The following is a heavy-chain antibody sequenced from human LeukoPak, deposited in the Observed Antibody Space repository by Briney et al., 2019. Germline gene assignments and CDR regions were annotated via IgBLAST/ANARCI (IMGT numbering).Heavy chain of an antibody. CDR1: GGTFSSYA. Sequence: ASVKVSCKASGGTFSSYAISWVRQAPGQGLEWMGWISAYNGNTNYAQKLQGRVTMTTDTSTSTAYMELRSLRSDDTAVYYCARVPSYQLPRGPQYNWFDPWGQGTLVTVSS. CDR2: ISAYNGNT. D-gene: IGHD2-2*01. V-gene: IGHV1-18*01. J-gene: IGHJ5*02. CDR3: ARVPSYQLPRGPQYNWFDP.